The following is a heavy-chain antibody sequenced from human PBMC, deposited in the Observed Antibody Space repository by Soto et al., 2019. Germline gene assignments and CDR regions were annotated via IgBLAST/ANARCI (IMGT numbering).Heavy chain of an antibody. CDR1: GDSISSYY. D-gene: IGHD3-22*01. CDR2: IYYSGST. V-gene: IGHV4-59*12. J-gene: IGHJ5*02. CDR3: AISSGYADWFDP. Sequence: SETLSLTCTVSGDSISSYYWSWIRQPPGKGLEWIGYIYYSGSTYYNPSLKSRVTISVDTSKNQFSLKLRSVTAADTAVYYCAISSGYADWFDPWGQGTLVTVSS.